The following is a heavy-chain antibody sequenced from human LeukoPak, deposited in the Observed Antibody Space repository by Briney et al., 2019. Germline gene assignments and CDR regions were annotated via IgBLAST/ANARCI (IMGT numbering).Heavy chain of an antibody. CDR1: GGTFSSYA. Sequence: SVKVSCXASGGTFSSYAISWVRQALGQGLEWMGGIIPIFGTANYAQKFQGRVTITADESTSTAYMELSSLRSEDTAVYYCAHKWGRYCSSTSCYAGGPFDYWGQGTLVTVSS. CDR2: IIPIFGTA. V-gene: IGHV1-69*01. J-gene: IGHJ4*02. CDR3: AHKWGRYCSSTSCYAGGPFDY. D-gene: IGHD2-2*01.